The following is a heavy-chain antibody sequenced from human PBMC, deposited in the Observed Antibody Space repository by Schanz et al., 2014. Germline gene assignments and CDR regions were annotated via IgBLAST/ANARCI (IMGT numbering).Heavy chain of an antibody. CDR2: ISDSGDST. V-gene: IGHV3-11*01. CDR3: AKVAPAATYLDS. D-gene: IGHD2-2*01. J-gene: IGHJ4*02. CDR1: GFTFSDYY. Sequence: VQLVESGGSLVQPGGSLRLSCAASGFTFSDYYMSWIRQAPGKGLEWVSYISDSGDSTHYADSVKGRFTISRDNAKISLFLQMNSLSAEDTAVYYCAKVAPAATYLDSWGLGTLVTVSS.